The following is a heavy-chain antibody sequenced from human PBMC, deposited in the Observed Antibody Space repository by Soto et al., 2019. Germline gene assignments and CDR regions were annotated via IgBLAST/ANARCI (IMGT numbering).Heavy chain of an antibody. CDR2: ISSNGHTI. D-gene: IGHD1-7*01. V-gene: IGHV3-11*01. Sequence: QVQLVESGGGLVKPGGSLRLSCAASGFTFSDYYMSWIRQAPGKGLEWVSYISSNGHTIFYADSVRGRFTISRDNAKNSLYLQMKSLRAEDTAVYYCARVSRDGWGNYRNAFDIWGQGTMVTVSS. J-gene: IGHJ3*02. CDR3: ARVSRDGWGNYRNAFDI. CDR1: GFTFSDYY.